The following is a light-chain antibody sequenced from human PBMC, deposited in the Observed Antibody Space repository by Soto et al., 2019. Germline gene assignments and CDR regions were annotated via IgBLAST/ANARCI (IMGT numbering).Light chain of an antibody. CDR1: SSDFVNYNY. J-gene: IGLJ2*01. Sequence: QSALTQPRSVSGSPGQSVTISCTGTSSDFVNYNYGSWYRHHPGKAPKVLIYDVSKRPSGVPDRFSGSKSGNTASLTVSGLQADDEADYYCSSYVGTYGLLFGGGTKLTVL. V-gene: IGLV2-11*01. CDR2: DVS. CDR3: SSYVGTYGLL.